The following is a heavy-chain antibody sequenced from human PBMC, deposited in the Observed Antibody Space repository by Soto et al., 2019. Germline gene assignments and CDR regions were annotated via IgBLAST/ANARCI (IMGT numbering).Heavy chain of an antibody. Sequence: SETLSLTCTVSGGSISSSSYYWDWIRQPPGKGLEWIGSIYYSGSTYYNPSLKSRVTISVDTSKNQFSLKLSSVTAADTAVYYCARMGGRDIVVVVAARRYFDYWGQGTLVTVSS. CDR1: GGSISSSSYY. CDR3: ARMGGRDIVVVVAARRYFDY. V-gene: IGHV4-39*01. D-gene: IGHD2-15*01. J-gene: IGHJ4*02. CDR2: IYYSGST.